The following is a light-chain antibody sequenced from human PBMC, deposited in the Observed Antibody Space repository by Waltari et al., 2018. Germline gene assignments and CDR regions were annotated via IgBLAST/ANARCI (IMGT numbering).Light chain of an antibody. J-gene: IGKJ2*01. V-gene: IGKV2D-29*01. CDR2: EIS. CDR3: MQSVQFPFT. Sequence: DIVMTQTPPSLSVTPEQPASISCKSSQSLLYSNGKTYLSWYLQKPGQPPQLLIYEISNRVSGVPDRFSGSGSGTDFTLKISRVEAEDVGVYYCMQSVQFPFTFGQGTKLEIK. CDR1: QSLLYSNGKTY.